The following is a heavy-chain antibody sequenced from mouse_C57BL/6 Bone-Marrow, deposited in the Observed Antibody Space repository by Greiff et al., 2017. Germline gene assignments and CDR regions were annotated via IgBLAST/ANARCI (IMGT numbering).Heavy chain of an antibody. V-gene: IGHV1-69*01. CDR3: ARRGFITTVVATGENAMDY. CDR2: IDPSDSYT. CDR1: GYTFTSYW. J-gene: IGHJ4*01. Sequence: VQLQQPGPELVMPGASVKLSCKASGYTFTSYWMHWVKQRPGQGLEWIGEIDPSDSYTNYNQKFKGKSTLTVDKSSSTAYMQLSSLTSEDSAVYYCARRGFITTVVATGENAMDYWGQGTSVTVSS. D-gene: IGHD1-1*01.